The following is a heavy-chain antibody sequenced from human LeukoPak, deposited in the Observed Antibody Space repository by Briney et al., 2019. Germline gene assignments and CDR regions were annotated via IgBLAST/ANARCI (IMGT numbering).Heavy chain of an antibody. J-gene: IGHJ4*02. Sequence: SETLSLTCAVYGGSFSGYYWSWIRQPPGKGLEWIGEINHSGSTNYNPSLKSRVTISVDTSKNQFSLKLSSVTAADTAVYYCARGKAGALDYWGQGTLVTVSS. CDR3: ARGKAGALDY. D-gene: IGHD1-26*01. CDR1: GGSFSGYY. V-gene: IGHV4-34*01. CDR2: INHSGST.